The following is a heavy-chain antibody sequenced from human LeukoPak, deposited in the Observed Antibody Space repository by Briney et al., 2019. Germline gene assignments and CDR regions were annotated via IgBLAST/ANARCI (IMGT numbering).Heavy chain of an antibody. D-gene: IGHD2-15*01. CDR3: ARDNSVADVGYSGWWFDP. Sequence: GASVKVSCKASGYVFTSHYMHWVRQAPGQGLEWMGLINPSGDSTIYSQKFQGRVTMTRDTSTSTDYMELSSLRSEDTAVYYCARDNSVADVGYSGWWFDPWGQGTLVTVSS. J-gene: IGHJ5*02. V-gene: IGHV1-46*01. CDR2: INPSGDST. CDR1: GYVFTSHY.